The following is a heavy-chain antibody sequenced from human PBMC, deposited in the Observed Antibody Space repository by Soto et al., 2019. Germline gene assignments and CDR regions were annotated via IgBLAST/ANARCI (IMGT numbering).Heavy chain of an antibody. D-gene: IGHD3-10*01. V-gene: IGHV3-7*01. J-gene: IGHJ3*02. CDR2: IKPDGSEK. Sequence: EVQLVESGGGLVQPGGSLRLSCEASAFTLSSYWMSWVRQAPGKGLEWVANIKPDGSEKYYVDSVKGRFTISRDNTKNSLYLQMSTLRPEDTAIYYCARDYGVGFEMWGQATLVTVSS. CDR1: AFTLSSYW. CDR3: ARDYGVGFEM.